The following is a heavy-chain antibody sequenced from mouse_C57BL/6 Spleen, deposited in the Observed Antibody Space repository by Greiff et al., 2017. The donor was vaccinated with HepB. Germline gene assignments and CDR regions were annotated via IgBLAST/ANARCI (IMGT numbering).Heavy chain of an antibody. D-gene: IGHD2-4*01. CDR3: AETGDYVEAMDY. J-gene: IGHJ4*01. Sequence: QVQLKQSVPGLVQPSQSLSITCTVSGFSSTSYGVHWVRQSPGKGLEWLVVIWSGGSTDYNAAFISRLSISKDNSKSHVFFKMNSLQVDDTAIYYCAETGDYVEAMDYWGQGTSVTVSS. CDR2: IWSGGST. V-gene: IGHV2-4*01. CDR1: GFSSTSYG.